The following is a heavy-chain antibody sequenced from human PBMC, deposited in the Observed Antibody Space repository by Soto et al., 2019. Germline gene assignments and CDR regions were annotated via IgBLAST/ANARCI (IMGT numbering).Heavy chain of an antibody. D-gene: IGHD3-22*01. CDR1: GFTFTSSA. CDR2: IVVGSGNT. V-gene: IGHV1-58*01. J-gene: IGHJ6*02. CDR3: AADYYDSSGYSNHYYYYYGMDV. Sequence: VASVKVSCKASGFTFTSSAVQWVRQARGQRLEWIGWIVVGSGNTNYAQKFQERVTITRDMSTSTAYMELSSLRSEDTAVYYCAADYYDSSGYSNHYYYYYGMDVWGQGTTVTVSS.